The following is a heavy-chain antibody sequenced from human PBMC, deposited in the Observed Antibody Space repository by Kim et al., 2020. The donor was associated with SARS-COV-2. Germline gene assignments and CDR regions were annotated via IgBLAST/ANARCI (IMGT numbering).Heavy chain of an antibody. CDR2: IDGSDGTT. CDR1: GFTFTGYA. V-gene: IGHV3-23*01. D-gene: IGHD2-21*01. Sequence: GGSLRLSCTTSGFTFTGYAMSWVRQAPWKGLEWVSSIDGSDGTTYYVDSVKGRFTISRDNSKNTLYLQMSTLRADDTAVYYCMKGGWGSIWDHWGQGTLVTVSS. J-gene: IGHJ4*02. CDR3: MKGGWGSIWDH.